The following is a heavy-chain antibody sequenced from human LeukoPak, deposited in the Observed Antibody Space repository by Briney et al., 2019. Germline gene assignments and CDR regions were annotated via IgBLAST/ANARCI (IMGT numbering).Heavy chain of an antibody. D-gene: IGHD2-2*02. Sequence: ASVKVSCKASGYTFTSYDINWVRQATGQGLEWMGWMNPNSGNTGYAQKFQGRVTMTRNTSISTAYMELSSLRSDDTAVYYCARNSDPRVPAAIPGYYYYYMDVWGKGTTVTVSS. V-gene: IGHV1-8*01. CDR1: GYTFTSYD. J-gene: IGHJ6*03. CDR3: ARNSDPRVPAAIPGYYYYYMDV. CDR2: MNPNSGNT.